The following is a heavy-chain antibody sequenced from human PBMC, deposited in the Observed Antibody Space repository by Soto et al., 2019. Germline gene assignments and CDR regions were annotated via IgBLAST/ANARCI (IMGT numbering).Heavy chain of an antibody. Sequence: QVQLVESGGGVVQPGRSLRLSCAASGFTFSSYGMHWVRQAPGKGLEWVAVIWYDGTNKYYADSVKGRFTISRDNSKNTLDLQMNSLRAEDTAVYYCARDPTKRWLQIRRLYYGMDVWGQGTTVIVSS. D-gene: IGHD5-12*01. CDR3: ARDPTKRWLQIRRLYYGMDV. CDR1: GFTFSSYG. CDR2: IWYDGTNK. J-gene: IGHJ6*02. V-gene: IGHV3-33*01.